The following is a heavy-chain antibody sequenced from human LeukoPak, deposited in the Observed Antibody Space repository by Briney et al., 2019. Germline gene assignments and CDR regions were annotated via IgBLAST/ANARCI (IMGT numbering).Heavy chain of an antibody. CDR3: AKDTLTTVTTRVYDAFDI. V-gene: IGHV3-43*02. J-gene: IGHJ3*02. Sequence: PGGSLRLSCAASGFTFDDYAMHWVRQAPGKGLEWVSLISGDGGSTYYADFVKGRFTISRDNSKNSLYLQMNSLRTEDTALYYCAKDTLTTVTTRVYDAFDIWGQGTMVTVSS. CDR2: ISGDGGST. D-gene: IGHD4-17*01. CDR1: GFTFDDYA.